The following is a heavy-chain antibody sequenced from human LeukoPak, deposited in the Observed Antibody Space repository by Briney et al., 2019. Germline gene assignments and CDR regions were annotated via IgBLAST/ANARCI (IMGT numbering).Heavy chain of an antibody. Sequence: GGSLRLSCAASGFTFSSYGMHWVRQAPGKGLEWVSVIWYDGSNKYYADFVKGRFTVSRDNSKNTLYLRMNSLRAEDTAVYYCARQVVARRRAIDYWGQGTLVTVSS. CDR2: IWYDGSNK. CDR3: ARQVVARRRAIDY. D-gene: IGHD2-15*01. CDR1: GFTFSSYG. J-gene: IGHJ4*02. V-gene: IGHV3-33*01.